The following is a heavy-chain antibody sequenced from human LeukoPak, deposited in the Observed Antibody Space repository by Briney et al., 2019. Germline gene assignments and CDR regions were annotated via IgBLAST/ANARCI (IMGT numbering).Heavy chain of an antibody. J-gene: IGHJ6*02. V-gene: IGHV6-1*01. D-gene: IGHD2-15*01. Sequence: SQTLSLTCAISGDSVSSNSAAWNWIRQSPSRGLEWLGRTHYRSKWYIDYAGSVRSRITINPDTSKNQFSLKLSSVTAADTAVYYCARWGGLVAATSYYYYGMDVWGQGTTVTVSS. CDR2: THYRSKWYI. CDR3: ARWGGLVAATSYYYYGMDV. CDR1: GDSVSSNSAA.